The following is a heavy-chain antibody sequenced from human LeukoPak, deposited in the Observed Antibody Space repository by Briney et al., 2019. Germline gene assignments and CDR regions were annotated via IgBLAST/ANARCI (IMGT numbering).Heavy chain of an antibody. D-gene: IGHD4-11*01. J-gene: IGHJ3*02. CDR2: MNPHSGDT. Sequence: ASVKVSFKASGYTFTSYDINWVRQATGQGLEWMGWMNPHSGDTGYARNFQGRVTMTRSTSISTAYMELSSLRSEDTAVYYCARINYGDAYDIWGQGTLVTVSS. CDR1: GYTFTSYD. CDR3: ARINYGDAYDI. V-gene: IGHV1-8*01.